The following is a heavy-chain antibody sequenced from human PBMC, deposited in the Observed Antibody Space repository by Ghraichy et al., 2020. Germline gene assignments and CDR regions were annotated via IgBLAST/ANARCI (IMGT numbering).Heavy chain of an antibody. V-gene: IGHV3-23*01. J-gene: IGHJ4*02. CDR2: ISGSGDNT. CDR3: AKVWARGYFNY. CDR1: GFTFSSYA. Sequence: GGSLRLSCAASGFTFSSYAMSWVRQAPGKGLEWVSAISGSGDNTYYADSVKGRFTISRDNSKNTLYLQMNSLRADDTAVYYCAKVWARGYFNYWGQGILVTVSS. D-gene: IGHD3-10*01.